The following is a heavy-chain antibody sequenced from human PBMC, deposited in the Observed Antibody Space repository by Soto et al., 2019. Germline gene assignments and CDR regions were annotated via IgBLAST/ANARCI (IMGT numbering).Heavy chain of an antibody. CDR3: ARDYTT. Sequence: QVQLVQSGAEVKKPGSSVKVSCKAAGGTFRRDAFSWVRQAPGQGLEWMGGILPMFSTGNYAQRFQDRVTITADESTSTVYMELSSLRTEDTVMYYCARDYTTWGQGTLVTVSS. CDR2: ILPMFSTG. J-gene: IGHJ4*02. D-gene: IGHD1-1*01. V-gene: IGHV1-69*01. CDR1: GGTFRRDA.